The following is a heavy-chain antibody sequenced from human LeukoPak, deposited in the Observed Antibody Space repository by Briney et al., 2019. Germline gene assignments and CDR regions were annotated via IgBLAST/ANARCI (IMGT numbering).Heavy chain of an antibody. V-gene: IGHV4-61*01. CDR1: GYSISSGYY. CDR3: ARGGTGTVDY. CDR2: IYYSGST. Sequence: PSETLSLTCTVSGYSISSGYYWGWIRQPPGKGLEWIGYIYYSGSTNYNPSLKSRVTISVDTSKNQFSLKLSSVTAADTAVYYCARGGTGTVDYWGQGTLVTVSS. D-gene: IGHD1-7*01. J-gene: IGHJ4*02.